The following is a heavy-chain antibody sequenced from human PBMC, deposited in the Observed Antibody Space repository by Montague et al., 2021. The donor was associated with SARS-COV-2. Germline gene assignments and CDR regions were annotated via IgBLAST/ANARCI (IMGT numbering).Heavy chain of an antibody. CDR1: GGSISSGSYY. Sequence: TLSLTCTVSGGSISSGSYYWSWIRQPAGKGLEWIGRISISGSTNYNPSLKSRVTISVDTSKNQFSLKLSSVTGADTAVYYCARDIAVAGLFDYWGQGTLVTVSS. V-gene: IGHV4-61*02. J-gene: IGHJ4*02. D-gene: IGHD6-19*01. CDR3: ARDIAVAGLFDY. CDR2: ISISGST.